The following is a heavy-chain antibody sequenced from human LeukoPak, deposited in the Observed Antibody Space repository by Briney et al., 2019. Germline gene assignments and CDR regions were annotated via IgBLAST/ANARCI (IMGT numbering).Heavy chain of an antibody. J-gene: IGHJ4*02. V-gene: IGHV3-30*02. CDR1: GFTFSSYG. CDR2: IWYDGSNK. D-gene: IGHD3-22*01. CDR3: AKENYYDSSGYIDY. Sequence: GGSLRLSCAASGFTFSSYGMHWVRQAPGKGLEWVAVIWYDGSNKYYADSVKGRFTISRDNSKNTLYLQMNSLRTEDTAVYYCAKENYYDSSGYIDYWGQGTLVTVSS.